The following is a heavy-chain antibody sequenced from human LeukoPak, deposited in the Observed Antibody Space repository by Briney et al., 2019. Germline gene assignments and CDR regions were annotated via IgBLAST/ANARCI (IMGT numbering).Heavy chain of an antibody. CDR3: ARDQGYSSGLLFDY. Sequence: GGSLRLSCAASGFTFSSYSMNWVRQAPGRGLEWVSSISSSSSYIYYADSVKGRFTISRDNAKNSLYLQMNSLRAEDMAVYYCARDQGYSSGLLFDYWGQGTLVTVSS. CDR1: GFTFSSYS. D-gene: IGHD6-19*01. J-gene: IGHJ4*02. CDR2: ISSSSSYI. V-gene: IGHV3-21*01.